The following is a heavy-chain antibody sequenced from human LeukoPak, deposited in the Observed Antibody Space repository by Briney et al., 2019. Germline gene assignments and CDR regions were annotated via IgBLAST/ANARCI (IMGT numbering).Heavy chain of an antibody. CDR1: GFPFSRYS. V-gene: IGHV3-48*04. CDR3: ARGYGSRWLYS. CDR2: IDGTGTTT. D-gene: IGHD6-13*01. Sequence: GGSLRISCAASGFPFSRYSMNWVRQAPGKGLEWVSYIDGTGTTTHYADSVGGRFTISRDNAKNSLYLQMNSLRVEDSAMYYCARGYGSRWLYSWGPGTLVTVSS. J-gene: IGHJ5*02.